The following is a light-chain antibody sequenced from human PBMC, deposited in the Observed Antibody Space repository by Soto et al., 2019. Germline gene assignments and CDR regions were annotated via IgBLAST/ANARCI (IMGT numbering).Light chain of an antibody. CDR2: DAS. V-gene: IGKV1-5*01. CDR1: QSISSW. Sequence: DIQMTQSPSTLSASVGDRVTITCRASQSISSWLAWYQQKPGKAPKFLIYDASTPESGVPSRFRGSGYGTEFTLTISSLQPDDFATYYCQQYSSSSWTFGQGTKVDIK. J-gene: IGKJ1*01. CDR3: QQYSSSSWT.